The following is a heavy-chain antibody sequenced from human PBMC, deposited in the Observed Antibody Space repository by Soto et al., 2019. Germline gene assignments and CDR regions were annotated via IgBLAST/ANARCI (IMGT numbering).Heavy chain of an antibody. J-gene: IGHJ4*02. CDR2: IIPIFGTA. D-gene: IGHD5-12*01. Sequence: ASVKVFCKASGCTFSSYAISWVRQAPGQGLEWMGGIIPIFGTANYAQKFQGRVTITADKSTSTAYMELSSLRSEDAAVYYCARGRDGYNDWGQGTLVTVSS. CDR1: GCTFSSYA. V-gene: IGHV1-69*06. CDR3: ARGRDGYND.